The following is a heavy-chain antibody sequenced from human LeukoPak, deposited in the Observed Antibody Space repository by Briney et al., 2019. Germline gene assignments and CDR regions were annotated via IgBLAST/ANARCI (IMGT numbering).Heavy chain of an antibody. Sequence: GGSLRLSCAASGFTFSSYAMGWVRQAPGKGLEWVSTINDSGGRTHYADSVKGRFTISRDNSKNTLYLQMKSLRAEDTAVYYCDGADYWGQGTLVTVSS. CDR3: DGADY. CDR2: INDSGGRT. CDR1: GFTFSSYA. V-gene: IGHV3-23*01. J-gene: IGHJ4*02.